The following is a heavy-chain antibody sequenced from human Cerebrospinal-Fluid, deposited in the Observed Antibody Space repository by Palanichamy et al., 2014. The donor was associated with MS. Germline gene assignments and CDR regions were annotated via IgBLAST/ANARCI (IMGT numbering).Heavy chain of an antibody. J-gene: IGHJ4*02. Sequence: EVQLVESGGGLVKPGGSLRLSCAASGFTSSYAWMSWVRQAPGKGLEWVGRIKSKTDGGTTDYAAPVKGRFTISRDDSRNTLYLQMNSLKTEDTAVYYCTTDKILGVTIEYWGQGTLVTVSS. CDR2: IKSKTDGGTT. V-gene: IGHV3-15*01. CDR1: GFTSSYAW. D-gene: IGHD2-15*01. CDR3: TTDKILGVTIEY.